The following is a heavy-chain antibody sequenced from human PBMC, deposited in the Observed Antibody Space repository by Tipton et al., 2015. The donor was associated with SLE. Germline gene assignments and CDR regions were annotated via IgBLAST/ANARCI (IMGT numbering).Heavy chain of an antibody. CDR1: GGSISSRY. Sequence: TLSLTCTVSGGSISSRYWSWIRQPPGKGLEWIGYIFNSGSTNYNPSLKSRVTISVDTSKNQFSLRLKSVTAADTAVYYCAGIGGKATVSPVYYYGMDVWGQGTTVTVSS. CDR3: AGIGGKATVSPVYYYGMDV. D-gene: IGHD4-17*01. J-gene: IGHJ6*02. CDR2: IFNSGST. V-gene: IGHV4-59*11.